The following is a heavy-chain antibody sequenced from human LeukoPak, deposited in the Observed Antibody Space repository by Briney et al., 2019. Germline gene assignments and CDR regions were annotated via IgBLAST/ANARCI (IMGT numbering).Heavy chain of an antibody. J-gene: IGHJ3*02. D-gene: IGHD3-22*01. Sequence: ASVNDSRQSSVCILTRYYMHAVRPAPGQGLEWMGIINPSGGSTSYAQKFQGRVTMTRGTCTSTVYMELSSLSSDDTAVYCCARGGGYDAFDIWGQGTMVTVSS. CDR1: VCILTRYY. CDR2: INPSGGST. CDR3: ARGGGYDAFDI. V-gene: IGHV1-46*01.